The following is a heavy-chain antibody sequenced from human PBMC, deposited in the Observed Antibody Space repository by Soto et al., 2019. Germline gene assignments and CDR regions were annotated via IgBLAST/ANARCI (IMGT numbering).Heavy chain of an antibody. CDR2: IGSVGGDT. CDR1: GFTFYSYA. Sequence: GGSLRLSCAASGFTFYSYAMSWVRQAPGKGLEWVSTIGSVGGDTYHADSVKGRFTISRDNSKNTLYLQMNSLRAEDTAVYYYAKDAKRRITIFGVVDYYGMDVWGQGTTVTVSS. J-gene: IGHJ6*02. D-gene: IGHD3-3*01. V-gene: IGHV3-23*01. CDR3: AKDAKRRITIFGVVDYYGMDV.